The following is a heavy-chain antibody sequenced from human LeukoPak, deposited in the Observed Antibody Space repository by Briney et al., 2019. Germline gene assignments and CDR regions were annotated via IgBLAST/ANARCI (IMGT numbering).Heavy chain of an antibody. CDR1: GFTFSSYG. V-gene: IGHV3-33*01. J-gene: IGHJ4*02. Sequence: GRSLRLSCAASGFTFSSYGMHWVCQAPGKGLEWVAVIWYDGSNKYYADSVKGRFTISRDNSKNTLYLQMNSLRAEDTAVYYCARDRIAAAGGIDYWGQGTLVTVSS. CDR2: IWYDGSNK. CDR3: ARDRIAAAGGIDY. D-gene: IGHD6-13*01.